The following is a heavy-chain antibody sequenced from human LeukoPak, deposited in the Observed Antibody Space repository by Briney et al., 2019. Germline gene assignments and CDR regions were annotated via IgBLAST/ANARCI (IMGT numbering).Heavy chain of an antibody. D-gene: IGHD3-22*01. V-gene: IGHV3-74*01. CDR1: GFTFSSYW. CDR3: ARNYYDSSGHYYHDY. J-gene: IGHJ4*02. Sequence: PGGSLRLSCAASGFTFSSYWMHWVRQAPGKGLVWVSHIKSDGSSTSYADSVKGRFTISRDNAKNTLYLQMNSLRAEDTAVYYCARNYYDSSGHYYHDYWGQGTLVTVSS. CDR2: IKSDGSST.